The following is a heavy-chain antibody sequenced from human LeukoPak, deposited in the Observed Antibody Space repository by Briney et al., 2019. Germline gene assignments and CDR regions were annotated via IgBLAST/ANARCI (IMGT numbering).Heavy chain of an antibody. CDR1: GFTFSSYS. J-gene: IGHJ4*02. Sequence: GGSLRLSCAASGFTFSSYSMNWVRQAPGKGLEWVSSISSSSSYIYYADSVKGRFTISRDNAKNSLYLQMNSLRAEDTAVYYCARELQGEIVVVPAAPDYWGQGTLVTVSS. CDR3: ARELQGEIVVVPAAPDY. CDR2: ISSSSSYI. D-gene: IGHD2-2*01. V-gene: IGHV3-21*01.